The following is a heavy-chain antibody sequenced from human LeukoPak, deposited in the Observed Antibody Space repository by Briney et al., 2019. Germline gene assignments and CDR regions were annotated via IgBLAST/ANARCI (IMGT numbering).Heavy chain of an antibody. D-gene: IGHD3-9*01. J-gene: IGHJ4*02. Sequence: PGGSLRLSCAASGFTFDDYAMHWVRQAPGKGLEWVSGISWNSGSIGYADSVKGRFTISRDNAKNSLYLQINSLRAEDTALYYCAKDIGYFDWLFVFDYWGQGTLVTVSS. V-gene: IGHV3-9*01. CDR2: ISWNSGSI. CDR1: GFTFDDYA. CDR3: AKDIGYFDWLFVFDY.